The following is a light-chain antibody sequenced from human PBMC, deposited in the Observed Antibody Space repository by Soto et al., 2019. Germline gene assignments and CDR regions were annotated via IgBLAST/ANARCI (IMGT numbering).Light chain of an antibody. V-gene: IGKV3-20*01. J-gene: IGKJ1*01. CDR1: QSVSSSY. CDR2: GAS. CDR3: QQYNSYSWT. Sequence: EIVLTQSPGTLSLSPGERATLSCRASQSVSSSYLAWYQQKPGQAPRLLIYGASSRATGIPDRFSGSRSGTEFTLTISSLQPDDFATYYCQQYNSYSWTFGQGTKVDIK.